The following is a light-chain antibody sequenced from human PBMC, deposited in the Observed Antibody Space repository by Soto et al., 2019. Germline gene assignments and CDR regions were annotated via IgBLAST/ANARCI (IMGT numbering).Light chain of an antibody. CDR2: GAS. CDR1: QSISSN. V-gene: IGKV3-15*01. J-gene: IGKJ1*01. Sequence: EIVMTQSPATLSVSPGERATLSCRASQSISSNLAWYQQKPGQAPRLLIYGASTRATGIPARFSGSGSGTEFTLTISSLQSEDFAVYYCQQYNNSPPTTFGHGTKVEIK. CDR3: QQYNNSPPTT.